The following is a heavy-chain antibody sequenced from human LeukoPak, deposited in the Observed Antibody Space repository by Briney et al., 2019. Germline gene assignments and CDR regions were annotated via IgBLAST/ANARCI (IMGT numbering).Heavy chain of an antibody. CDR1: GFTLSSYA. J-gene: IGHJ4*02. CDR2: ISGSGGST. CDR3: AKRPGYSGDY. D-gene: IGHD2-15*01. Sequence: GGSLRLSCAASGFTLSSYAMSWVRQAPGRGLEWVSAISGSGGSTYYADSVKGRFTISRDNSKNTLYLQMNSLRAEDTAVYYCAKRPGYSGDYWGQGTLVTVSS. V-gene: IGHV3-23*01.